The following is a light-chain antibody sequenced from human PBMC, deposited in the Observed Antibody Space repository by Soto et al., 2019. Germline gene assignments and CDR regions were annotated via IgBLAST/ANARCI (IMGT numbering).Light chain of an antibody. J-gene: IGKJ2*01. CDR3: QQYGSSPYT. CDR2: GAS. V-gene: IGKV3-20*01. CDR1: QSVRNSY. Sequence: EIVLTQSPGTLSLSPGERATLSCRASQSVRNSYLAWYQQKPGQAPRLLIYGASGRATGIPDWFSGSGSGTDFTLTISRLEPEDFAVYSCQQYGSSPYTFGQGTKLEI.